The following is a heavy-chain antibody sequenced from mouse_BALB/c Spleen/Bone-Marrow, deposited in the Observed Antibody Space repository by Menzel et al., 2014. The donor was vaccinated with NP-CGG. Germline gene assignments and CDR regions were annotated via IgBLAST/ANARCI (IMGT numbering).Heavy chain of an antibody. CDR1: GFNIKDYY. V-gene: IGHV14-4*02. CDR2: IDPENGDT. Sequence: VQLQQSGAELVRSGASVKLSCTASGFNIKDYYMYWVKQRPEQGLEWIGWIDPENGDTEYAPKFQGKATMTADTSSNTAYLQLGSLTSEDTAVYHCNARDYRYEGYAMDNWGQGTSVTVSS. D-gene: IGHD2-14*01. J-gene: IGHJ4*01. CDR3: NARDYRYEGYAMDN.